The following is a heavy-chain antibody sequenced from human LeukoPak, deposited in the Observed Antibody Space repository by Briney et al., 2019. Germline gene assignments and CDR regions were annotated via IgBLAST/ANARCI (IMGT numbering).Heavy chain of an antibody. J-gene: IGHJ6*03. Sequence: EASVKVSCKASGYTFTSYGISWVRQAPGQGLEWMGWISAYNGNTNYAQKLQGRVTMTTDTSTSTAYMELRSLRSDDTAVYYCASKSRRNWNPRDYYYYYMDVWGKGTTVTVSS. D-gene: IGHD1-1*01. CDR3: ASKSRRNWNPRDYYYYYMDV. V-gene: IGHV1-18*01. CDR2: ISAYNGNT. CDR1: GYTFTSYG.